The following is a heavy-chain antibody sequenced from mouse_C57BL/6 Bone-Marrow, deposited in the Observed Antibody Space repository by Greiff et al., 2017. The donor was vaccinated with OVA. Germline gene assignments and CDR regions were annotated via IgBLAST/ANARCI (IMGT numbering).Heavy chain of an antibody. V-gene: IGHV1-55*01. CDR2: IYPGSGST. J-gene: IGHJ2*01. CDR3: ASITTVVAPYFDY. D-gene: IGHD1-1*01. CDR1: GYTFTSYW. Sequence: VQLQQSGAELVKPGASVKMSCKASGYTFTSYWITWVKQRPGQGLEWIGDIYPGSGSTNYNEKFKSKATLTVDTSSSTAYMQLSSLTSEDSAVYYCASITTVVAPYFDYWGQGTTLTVSS.